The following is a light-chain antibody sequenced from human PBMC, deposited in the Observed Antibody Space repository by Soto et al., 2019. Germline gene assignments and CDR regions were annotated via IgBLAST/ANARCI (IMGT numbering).Light chain of an antibody. CDR3: QQLNGFPRYT. CDR1: AAIGQN. CDR2: DAS. Sequence: DIQLTQSPSFLSASVGDRVTITSRASAAIGQNLAWYQQKAVKPPKLLVYDASTVQDGVPSRFIGSGSGTEFSLVISRLQPEDFATYYCQQLNGFPRYTFGQGTTVEI. V-gene: IGKV1-9*01. J-gene: IGKJ2*01.